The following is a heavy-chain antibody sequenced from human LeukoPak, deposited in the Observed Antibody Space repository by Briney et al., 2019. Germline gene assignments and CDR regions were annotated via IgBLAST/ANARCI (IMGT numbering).Heavy chain of an antibody. CDR3: ARDPGITMVRGVIPSRGDAFDI. CDR2: IYYSGST. D-gene: IGHD3-10*01. Sequence: SETLSLTCTVSGGSISSGSYYWSWIRQPPGKGLEWIGYIYYSGSTNYNPSLKSRVTISVDTSKNQFSLKLSSVTAADTAVYYCARDPGITMVRGVIPSRGDAFDIWGQGTMVTVSS. CDR1: GGSISSGSYY. J-gene: IGHJ3*02. V-gene: IGHV4-61*01.